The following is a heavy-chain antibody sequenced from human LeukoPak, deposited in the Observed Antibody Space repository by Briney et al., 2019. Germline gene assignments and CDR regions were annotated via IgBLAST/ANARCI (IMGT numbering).Heavy chain of an antibody. V-gene: IGHV4-30-2*01. J-gene: IGHJ4*02. CDR2: ISNSGRT. CDR3: ARGGEVIVGATHFDH. Sequence: SQTLSLTCAVSGGAINSGDYSWSWIRRAPGKGLEWVGDISNSGRTYYNPSLKSRVTMSVDRSKNQFSLNLSSVTAAGTAVYYCARGGEVIVGATHFDHWGQGTLVTVSS. D-gene: IGHD1-26*01. CDR1: GGAINSGDYS.